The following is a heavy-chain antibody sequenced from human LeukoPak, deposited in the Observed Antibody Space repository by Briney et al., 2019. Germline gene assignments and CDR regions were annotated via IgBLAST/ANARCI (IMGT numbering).Heavy chain of an antibody. CDR3: ARASTGRFEEAY. CDR1: GFTFSSYE. D-gene: IGHD1-14*01. CDR2: ISSSSSYT. Sequence: PGGSLRLSCAASGFTFSSYEMNWVRQAPGKGLEWVSSISSSSSYTYYADSVKGRFTISRDNAKNSLYLQMNSLRAEDTSVYYCARASTGRFEEAYWGQGTLVTVSS. J-gene: IGHJ4*02. V-gene: IGHV3-21*01.